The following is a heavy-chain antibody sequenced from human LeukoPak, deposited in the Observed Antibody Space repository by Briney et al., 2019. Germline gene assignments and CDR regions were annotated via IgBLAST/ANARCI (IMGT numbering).Heavy chain of an antibody. Sequence: GGSLRLSCAASGNYWMHWVRQAPGKGLVWVSHINGDGSWTTYADSVKGRFTISKDNAKNTVYLQMNNLRAEDTAVYYCVSFYETYWGRGALVTVSS. V-gene: IGHV3-74*01. D-gene: IGHD2-2*01. J-gene: IGHJ4*02. CDR2: INGDGSWT. CDR3: VSFYETY. CDR1: GNYW.